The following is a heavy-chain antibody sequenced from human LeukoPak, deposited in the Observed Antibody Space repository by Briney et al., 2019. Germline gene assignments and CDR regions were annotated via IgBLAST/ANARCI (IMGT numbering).Heavy chain of an antibody. J-gene: IGHJ4*02. V-gene: IGHV3-21*01. CDR1: GFTFSSYS. Sequence: PGGSLRLSCAASGFTFSSYSMNWVRQAPGKGLEWVSSISSSSSYIYYADSVKGRFTISRDNAKNSLYLQMDSLRAEDTAVYYCARGGYSGYDVLGFYFDYWGQGTLVTVSS. CDR3: ARGGYSGYDVLGFYFDY. D-gene: IGHD5-12*01. CDR2: ISSSSSYI.